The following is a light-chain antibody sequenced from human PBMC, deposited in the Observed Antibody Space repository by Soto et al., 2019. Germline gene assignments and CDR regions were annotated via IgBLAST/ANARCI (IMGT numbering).Light chain of an antibody. V-gene: IGLV1-40*01. Sequence: QAVVTQPPSVSGAPGQRVTISCTGSSSNIGAGYDVHWYQQLPGTAPKLLISGNSNRPSGVPDRFSGSKSGTSASLAITGLQAEDEADYYCQSYDSSLSAVFGGGTKVTVL. CDR1: SSNIGAGYD. CDR3: QSYDSSLSAV. J-gene: IGLJ2*01. CDR2: GNS.